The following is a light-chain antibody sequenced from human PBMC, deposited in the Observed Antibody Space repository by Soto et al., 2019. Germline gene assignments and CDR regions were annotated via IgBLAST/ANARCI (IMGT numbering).Light chain of an antibody. Sequence: EIVMTQSPATLDVSPGDTATLSCRASQSLGGNLAWYQQKPGQGPRLLIFRASSRATGVPARFSASGSGTEFTLTISGLQSEDFAIYYCQQYNNWPPTFGRGTRLANK. V-gene: IGKV3-15*01. CDR2: RAS. CDR3: QQYNNWPPT. J-gene: IGKJ5*01. CDR1: QSLGGN.